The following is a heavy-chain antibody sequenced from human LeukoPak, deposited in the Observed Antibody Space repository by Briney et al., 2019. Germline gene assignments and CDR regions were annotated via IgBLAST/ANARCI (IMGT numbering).Heavy chain of an antibody. CDR3: ARGGEMATTKFFDY. Sequence: SETLSLTCTVSGGSISSGGHYWSWIRQPAGKGLEWIGRIYTSESTDYKPSLKSRVTISVDTSKNQFSLKLSSVTAADTAVYYCARGGEMATTKFFDYWGQGTLVTVSS. CDR2: IYTSEST. D-gene: IGHD5-24*01. J-gene: IGHJ4*02. CDR1: GGSISSGGHY. V-gene: IGHV4-61*02.